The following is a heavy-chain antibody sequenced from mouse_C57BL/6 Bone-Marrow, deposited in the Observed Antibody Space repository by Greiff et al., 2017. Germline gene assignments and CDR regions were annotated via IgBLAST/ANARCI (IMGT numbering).Heavy chain of an antibody. CDR1: GYTFTDYE. D-gene: IGHD2-1*01. J-gene: IGHJ2*01. Sequence: VQLQQSGAELVRPGASVTLSCKASGYTFTDYEMHWVKQTPVHGLEWIGAIDPETGGTAYNQKFKGKAILTADKSSSTAYMELRSLTSEDSAVYYCTRSRKGGRNDGNSFDYWGQGTTLTVSS. V-gene: IGHV1-15*01. CDR2: IDPETGGT. CDR3: TRSRKGGRNDGNSFDY.